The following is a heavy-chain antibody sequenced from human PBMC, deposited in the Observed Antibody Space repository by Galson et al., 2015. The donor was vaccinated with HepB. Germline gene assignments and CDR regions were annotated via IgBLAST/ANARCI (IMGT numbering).Heavy chain of an antibody. Sequence: SLRLSCAASGFTFSSYAMHWVRQAPGKGLEWVAVISYDGSNKYYADSVKGRFTISRDNSKNTLYLQMNSLRAEDTAVYYCARDAPIVYWGQGTLVTVSS. CDR2: ISYDGSNK. V-gene: IGHV3-30*04. J-gene: IGHJ4*02. CDR3: ARDAPIVY. CDR1: GFTFSSYA.